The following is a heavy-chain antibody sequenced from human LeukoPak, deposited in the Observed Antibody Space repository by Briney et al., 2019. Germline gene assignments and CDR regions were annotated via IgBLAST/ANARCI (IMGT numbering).Heavy chain of an antibody. CDR2: ISYDGSNK. D-gene: IGHD3-10*01. CDR3: ARTMVRGDYYYYGMDV. V-gene: IGHV3-30-3*01. Sequence: GGSLRLSCAASGFTFSSYAMHWVRQAPGKGLEWVAVISYDGSNKYYADSVKGRFTISRDNSKNTLYLQMNSLRAEDTAVYYCARTMVRGDYYYYGMDVWGQGTAVTVSS. J-gene: IGHJ6*02. CDR1: GFTFSSYA.